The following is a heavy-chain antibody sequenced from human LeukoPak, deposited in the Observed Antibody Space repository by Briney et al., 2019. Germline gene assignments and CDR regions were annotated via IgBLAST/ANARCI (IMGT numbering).Heavy chain of an antibody. CDR1: GFTFDDYG. J-gene: IGHJ5*02. Sequence: PGGSLRLSCAASGFTFDDYGMSWVRQAPGKGLEWVSDINWNGGSTGYADSVKGRFTISRDNAKNSLYLQMNSLRAEDTAVYYCARASYCSSTSCYAAAFDAWGQGTLVTVSS. V-gene: IGHV3-20*04. CDR3: ARASYCSSTSCYAAAFDA. CDR2: INWNGGST. D-gene: IGHD2-2*01.